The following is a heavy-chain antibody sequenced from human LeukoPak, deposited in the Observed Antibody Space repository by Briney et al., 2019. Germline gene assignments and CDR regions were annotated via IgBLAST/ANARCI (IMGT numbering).Heavy chain of an antibody. D-gene: IGHD2-2*03. V-gene: IGHV4-38-2*01. CDR2: IYHSGST. CDR3: ARVDGYCSSTSCLHYFDY. J-gene: IGHJ4*02. Sequence: SETLSLTCAVSGYSISSGYYWGWIRQPPGKGLEWVGSIYHSGSTYYNPSLKSRVTISVDTSKNQFSLKLSSVTAADMAVYYCARVDGYCSSTSCLHYFDYWGQGTLVTVSS. CDR1: GYSISSGYY.